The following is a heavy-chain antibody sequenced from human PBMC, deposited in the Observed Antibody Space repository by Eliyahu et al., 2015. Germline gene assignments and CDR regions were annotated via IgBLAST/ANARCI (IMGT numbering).Heavy chain of an antibody. J-gene: IGHJ4*02. D-gene: IGHD1-7*01. CDR1: GFPFNTYS. CDR2: ISSSSSAI. Sequence: EVQLVESGGGLVXPGGSLRLSCAASGFPFNTYSMNWVRQAPGKGVQWGSSISSSSSAIYYADSVKGRFTISRDNAKNSLYLEMNSLRDEDTAVYYCARGGTTIQRWDYWGQGTLVTVSS. V-gene: IGHV3-21*01. CDR3: ARGGTTIQRWDY.